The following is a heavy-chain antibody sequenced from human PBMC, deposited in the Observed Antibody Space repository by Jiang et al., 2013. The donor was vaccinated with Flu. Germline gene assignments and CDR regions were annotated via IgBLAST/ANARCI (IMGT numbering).Heavy chain of an antibody. D-gene: IGHD3-10*01. V-gene: IGHV1-2*04. J-gene: IGHJ4*02. CDR2: INPDSGTI. Sequence: VRQAPGQGLEWMGWINPDSGTIKYAQKFQGWVTMTRDTSINTAYMELRRLRSDDTAVYYCARITRGGSGFDYWGQGTLVTVSS. CDR3: ARITRGGSGFDY.